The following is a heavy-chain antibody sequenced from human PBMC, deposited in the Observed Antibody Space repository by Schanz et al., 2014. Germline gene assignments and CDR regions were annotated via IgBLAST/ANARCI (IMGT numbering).Heavy chain of an antibody. CDR2: IRFDGSDQ. D-gene: IGHD3-10*01. CDR1: GFTFSSYG. V-gene: IGHV3-30*02. Sequence: QVQLVESGGGVVQPGGSLRLSCAASGFTFSSYGMHWVRQAPGKGLEWVSVIRFDGSDQDYADSVKGRFSVSRANSKNTLYLQMNSLRADDTAVYYCAKDQLANYRGSGYNWFDPWGQGTLVTVSS. CDR3: AKDQLANYRGSGYNWFDP. J-gene: IGHJ5*02.